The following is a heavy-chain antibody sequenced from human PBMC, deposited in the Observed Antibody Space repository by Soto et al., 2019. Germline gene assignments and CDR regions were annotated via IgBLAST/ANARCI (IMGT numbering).Heavy chain of an antibody. V-gene: IGHV3-23*01. Sequence: GVSLRLSCAASGFTFSSYAMSWVRQAPGKGLEWVSAISGSGGSTYYADSVKGRFTISRDNSKNTLYLKMDSLRAEDTAVYYFAKDIVGRNGVYGPFDIWGPGTMVTVSS. CDR3: AKDIVGRNGVYGPFDI. J-gene: IGHJ3*02. D-gene: IGHD2-8*01. CDR2: ISGSGGST. CDR1: GFTFSSYA.